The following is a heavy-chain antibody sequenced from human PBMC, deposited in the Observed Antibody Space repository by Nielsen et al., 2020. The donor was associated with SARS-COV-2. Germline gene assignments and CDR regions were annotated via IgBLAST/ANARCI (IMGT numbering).Heavy chain of an antibody. CDR1: GGSISSGGYY. V-gene: IGHV4-61*08. J-gene: IGHJ4*02. D-gene: IGHD3-22*01. Sequence: SETLSLTCTVSGGSISSGGYYWSWIRQPPGKGLEWIGYIYSSGSTNYNPSLKSRVTISVDTSKNQFSLRLRSVTAADTAVYYCAREGSYDSSGYFDYWGQGTLVTVSS. CDR3: AREGSYDSSGYFDY. CDR2: IYSSGST.